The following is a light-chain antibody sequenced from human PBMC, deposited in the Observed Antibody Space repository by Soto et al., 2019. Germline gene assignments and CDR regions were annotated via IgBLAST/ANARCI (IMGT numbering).Light chain of an antibody. CDR1: SWHSSYI. CDR3: ETWDRNTHV. J-gene: IGLJ3*02. V-gene: IGLV4-60*02. Sequence: QSVLTQSSSASASLGSSVKLTCTLSSWHSSYIIAWHQQQPGKAPRYLMKLEGSGSYNKGSGVPDRFSGSSSGADRYLTSSNLQFEDEADYYCETWDRNTHVFGGGTKLTVL. CDR2: LEGSGSY.